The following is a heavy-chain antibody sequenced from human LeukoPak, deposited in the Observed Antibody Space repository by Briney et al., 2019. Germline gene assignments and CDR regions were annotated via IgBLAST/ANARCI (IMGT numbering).Heavy chain of an antibody. V-gene: IGHV3-23*01. Sequence: SGGSLRLSCAASGFTLSSHSMTWVRQAPGKGPEWVSAISGRGATDYADSVKGRFTISRDTSNNTLFLQLNNLRDEDTALYYCARRRLDSSGYFDCWGQGTLVTVSS. CDR1: GFTLSSHS. CDR3: ARRRLDSSGYFDC. D-gene: IGHD3-22*01. CDR2: ISGRGAT. J-gene: IGHJ4*02.